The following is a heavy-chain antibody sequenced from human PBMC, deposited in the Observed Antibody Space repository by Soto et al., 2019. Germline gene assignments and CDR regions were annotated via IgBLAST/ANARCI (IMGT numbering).Heavy chain of an antibody. CDR2: ISGSGGSS. D-gene: IGHD5-18*01. J-gene: IGHJ6*02. V-gene: IGHV3-23*01. CDR3: AKEAGYSYGYDGMDV. CDR1: GFTFSSYA. Sequence: EVQVLESGGGLVQPGGSLRLSCAASGFTFSSYAMSWVRQAPGKGLEWVSAISGSGGSSYFADSVKGRFTISRDNSKSTLYLQMNSLRADDTAVYYCAKEAGYSYGYDGMDVWGQGTTVTVSS.